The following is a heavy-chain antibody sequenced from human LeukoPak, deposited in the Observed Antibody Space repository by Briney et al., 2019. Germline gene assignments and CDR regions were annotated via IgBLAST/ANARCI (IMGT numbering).Heavy chain of an antibody. D-gene: IGHD3-10*01. CDR3: ARDRHSMVSEWFFDL. J-gene: IGHJ2*01. V-gene: IGHV4-31*03. Sequence: SQTLSLTCTVSGGSISSGAFYRNWSRQHPGEGLEWIGYIHFSGTTYYNPSLRSRAMISIDTSENQFSLNLSSVTAADTAVYYCARDRHSMVSEWFFDLWGRGALVTVSS. CDR2: IHFSGTT. CDR1: GGSISSGAFY.